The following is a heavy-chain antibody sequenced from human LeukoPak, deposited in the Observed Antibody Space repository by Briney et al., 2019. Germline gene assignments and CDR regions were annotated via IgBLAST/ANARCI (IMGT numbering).Heavy chain of an antibody. CDR2: IMPIFRTA. Sequence: GASVKVSCKASGGTFSSYDFSWVRQAPGQGLEWMGGIMPIFRTANYAQKFRGRVTITADKSTSTAYMELSSLRYDDTAVYYCARDRYGVRSGSCDYWGQGTLVTVSS. CDR1: GGTFSSYD. J-gene: IGHJ4*02. D-gene: IGHD1-26*01. V-gene: IGHV1-69*06. CDR3: ARDRYGVRSGSCDY.